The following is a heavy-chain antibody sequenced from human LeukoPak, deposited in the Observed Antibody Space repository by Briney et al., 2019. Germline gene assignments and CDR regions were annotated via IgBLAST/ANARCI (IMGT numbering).Heavy chain of an antibody. Sequence: PSQTLSLTCTVSGGSISSGGYYWSWIRQPPGKGLEWIGYIYHSGSTYYNPSLKSRVTISVDTSKNQFSLKLSSVTAADTAMYYCARMTSKAAGYYYDSSGLLRGAFDIWGQGTMVTVSS. CDR1: GGSISSGGYY. J-gene: IGHJ3*02. CDR3: ARMTSKAAGYYYDSSGLLRGAFDI. V-gene: IGHV4-30-2*02. D-gene: IGHD3-22*01. CDR2: IYHSGST.